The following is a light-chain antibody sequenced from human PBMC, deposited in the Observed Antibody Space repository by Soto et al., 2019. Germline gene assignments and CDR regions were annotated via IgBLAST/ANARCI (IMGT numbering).Light chain of an antibody. CDR1: SGDVGGYNY. V-gene: IGLV2-14*01. CDR3: SSYISRNFDV. Sequence: QSALTQPASVSGSPGQSITISCTGTSGDVGGYNYVSWYQRHPGKAPKLIIYDVTNRPSGVSDRFSGFKSGNTATLTISGLRAEDEGDYYCSSYISRNFDVFGGGTKLTVL. J-gene: IGLJ2*01. CDR2: DVT.